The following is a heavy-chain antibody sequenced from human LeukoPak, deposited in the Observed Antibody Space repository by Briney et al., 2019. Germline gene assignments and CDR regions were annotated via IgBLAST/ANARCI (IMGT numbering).Heavy chain of an antibody. CDR1: GVSISSYY. Sequence: SETLSLTCTVSGVSISSYYWTWIRQSPGKGLEWLAYIYYTGNTNLNPFLKSRLTISVDTSKNQFSLRLSSVTAADTAIYYCARRMTVSATNWFDPWGQGTLVTVSS. V-gene: IGHV4-59*01. CDR3: ARRMTVSATNWFDP. D-gene: IGHD5/OR15-5a*01. J-gene: IGHJ5*02. CDR2: IYYTGNT.